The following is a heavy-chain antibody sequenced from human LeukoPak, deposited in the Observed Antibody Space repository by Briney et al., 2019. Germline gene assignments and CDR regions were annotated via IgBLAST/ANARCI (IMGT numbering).Heavy chain of an antibody. CDR3: ARAPNWVAGTAFDY. CDR2: INSDGSST. D-gene: IGHD6-19*01. J-gene: IGHJ4*02. CDR1: GFTFISYW. Sequence: GGSLRLSCAASGFTFISYWMHWVRQAPGKGLVWVSRINSDGSSTSYADSVKGRFTISRDNAKNTLYLQMNSLRAEDTAVYYCARAPNWVAGTAFDYWGQGTLVTVSS. V-gene: IGHV3-74*01.